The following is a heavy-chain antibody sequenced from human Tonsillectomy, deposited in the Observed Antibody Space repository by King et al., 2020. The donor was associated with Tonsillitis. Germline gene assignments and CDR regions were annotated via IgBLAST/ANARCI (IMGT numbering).Heavy chain of an antibody. CDR1: GGSISSYY. J-gene: IGHJ5*01. V-gene: IGHV4-59*01. Sequence: VQLQESGPGLVKPSETLSLTCSVSGGSISSYYWSWIRQPPGKGLEWIGYVYYSVSTNYNPSLNSRVTISVDTSKNQFSLKLTSVTAADTAVYYCARIYDFWSGYHYNWFDPWGQGTLVTVSS. CDR3: ARIYDFWSGYHYNWFDP. CDR2: VYYSVST. D-gene: IGHD3-3*01.